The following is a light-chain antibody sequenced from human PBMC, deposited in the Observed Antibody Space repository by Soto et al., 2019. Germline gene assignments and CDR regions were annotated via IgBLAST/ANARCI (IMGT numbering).Light chain of an antibody. CDR2: AAS. CDR1: QRIASY. Sequence: PLTLSASLFFPTVGARVTTTCRASQRIASYLAVYKQKPGKAPERLIYAASTWQSSVPSRCSGSRSWTEFSPTTISRLADEDSAEYYRQHYGNTRSTFGQGTRLEIK. V-gene: IGKV1-9*01. CDR3: RQHYGNTRST. J-gene: IGKJ5*01.